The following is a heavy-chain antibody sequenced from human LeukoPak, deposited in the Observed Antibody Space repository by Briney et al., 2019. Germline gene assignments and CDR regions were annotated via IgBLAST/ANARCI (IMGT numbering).Heavy chain of an antibody. CDR2: ISAYNGNT. CDR1: GYTFTGYY. J-gene: IGHJ4*02. Sequence: RASVKVSCKASGYTFTGYYMHWVRQAPGQGLEWMGWISAYNGNTNYAQKLQGRVTMTTDTSTSTAYMELRSLRSDDTAVYYCARDRNSGYPYWGQGTLVTVSS. D-gene: IGHD3-22*01. V-gene: IGHV1-18*04. CDR3: ARDRNSGYPY.